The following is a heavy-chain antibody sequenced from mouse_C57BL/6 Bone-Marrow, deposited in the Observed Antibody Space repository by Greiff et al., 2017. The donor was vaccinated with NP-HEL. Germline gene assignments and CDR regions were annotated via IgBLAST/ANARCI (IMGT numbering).Heavy chain of an antibody. V-gene: IGHV1-80*01. Sequence: QVQLQQSGAELVKPGASVKISCKASGYAFSSYWMNWVKQRPGKGLEWIGQIYPGDGDTNYNGKFKGKATLTADKSSSTAYMQLSSLTSEDSAVYFCARTIYYYGSSFYWYFDVWGTGTTVTVAS. CDR1: GYAFSSYW. CDR3: ARTIYYYGSSFYWYFDV. D-gene: IGHD1-1*01. J-gene: IGHJ1*03. CDR2: IYPGDGDT.